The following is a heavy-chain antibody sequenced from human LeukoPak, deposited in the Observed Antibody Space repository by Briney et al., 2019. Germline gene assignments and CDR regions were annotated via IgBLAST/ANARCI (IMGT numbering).Heavy chain of an antibody. D-gene: IGHD3-22*01. CDR3: ARGYYDSRGYSNTFDI. J-gene: IGHJ3*02. CDR2: INYSGNT. V-gene: IGHV4-59*01. Sequence: SETLSLTCAVSGASISSSYWSWIRQPPGKGLEWIGYINYSGNTKYNPSLESRVTISVDASSNQFSLRLSSVTAADTAFYYCARGYYDSRGYSNTFDIWGQGTLVTVSS. CDR1: GASISSSY.